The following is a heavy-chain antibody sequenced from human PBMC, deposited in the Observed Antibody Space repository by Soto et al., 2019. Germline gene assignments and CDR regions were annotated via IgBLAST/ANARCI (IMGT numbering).Heavy chain of an antibody. Sequence: GGSLRLSCAASGFTFSSYAMNWVRQAPGKGLEWVSYISSSGSSIYYADSVKGRFTVSRDNAKNSLYLQMNSLRAEDTAVYYCAKRRSYCSGGSCYYYYYGMDVWGQGTTVTVSS. CDR1: GFTFSSYA. CDR3: AKRRSYCSGGSCYYYYYGMDV. J-gene: IGHJ6*02. D-gene: IGHD2-15*01. CDR2: ISSSGSSI. V-gene: IGHV3-48*01.